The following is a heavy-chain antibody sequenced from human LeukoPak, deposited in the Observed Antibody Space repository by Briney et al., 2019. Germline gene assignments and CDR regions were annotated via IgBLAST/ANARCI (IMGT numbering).Heavy chain of an antibody. Sequence: SGTLSLTCAVSGGSISSSNWWSWVRQPPGKGLKWIGEIYHSGSTNYNPSLKSRVTISVDKSKNQFSLKLSSVTAADTAVYYCARDSCSSTSCYVSEAVAFDIWGQGTMVTVSS. CDR3: ARDSCSSTSCYVSEAVAFDI. V-gene: IGHV4-4*02. CDR2: IYHSGST. J-gene: IGHJ3*02. D-gene: IGHD2-2*01. CDR1: GGSISSSNW.